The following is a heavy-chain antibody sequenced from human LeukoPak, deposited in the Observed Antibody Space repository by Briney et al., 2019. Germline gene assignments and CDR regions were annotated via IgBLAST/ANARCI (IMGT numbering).Heavy chain of an antibody. Sequence: SETLSLTCAVYGGSFSGYYWSWIRQPPGKGLEWIGSIYYSGSTYYNPSLKSRVTISVDTSKNQFSLKLSSVTAADTAVYYCARRAGNYDILTGYYYYFDYWGQGTLVTVSS. V-gene: IGHV4-34*01. J-gene: IGHJ4*02. CDR1: GGSFSGYY. CDR3: ARRAGNYDILTGYYYYFDY. CDR2: IYYSGST. D-gene: IGHD3-9*01.